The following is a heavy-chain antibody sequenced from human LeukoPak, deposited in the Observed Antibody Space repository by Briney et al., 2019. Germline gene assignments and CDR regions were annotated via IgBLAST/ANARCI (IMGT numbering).Heavy chain of an antibody. CDR1: GGSIRSYY. D-gene: IGHD5-18*01. CDR2: IYYSGST. Sequence: AETLSLTCTVSGGSIRSYYWSWIRQPPGKELEWIGYIYYSGSTNYNPSLKSRVTISVDTSKNQFSLKLSSVTAADTAVYYCARGGYSYGYSAAWFDYWGQGTLVTVSS. CDR3: ARGGYSYGYSAAWFDY. V-gene: IGHV4-59*01. J-gene: IGHJ4*02.